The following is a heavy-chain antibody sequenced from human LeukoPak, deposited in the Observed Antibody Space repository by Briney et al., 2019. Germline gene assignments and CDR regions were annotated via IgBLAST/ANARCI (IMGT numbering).Heavy chain of an antibody. J-gene: IGHJ4*02. CDR1: GFTFSSYW. CDR3: AKEDEEWLFNGLFDY. CDR2: IRYDGSNK. D-gene: IGHD3-3*01. Sequence: GGSLRLSCAASGFTFSSYWMQWVRQAPGKGLEWVAFIRYDGSNKYYADSVKGRFTISRDNSKNTLYLQMNSLRAEDTAVYYCAKEDEEWLFNGLFDYWGQGTLVTVSS. V-gene: IGHV3-30*02.